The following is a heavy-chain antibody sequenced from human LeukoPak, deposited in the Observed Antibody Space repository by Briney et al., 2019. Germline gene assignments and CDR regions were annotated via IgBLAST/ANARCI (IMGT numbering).Heavy chain of an antibody. CDR3: ARVRWLNAYYHYYYMDV. V-gene: IGHV4-59*01. D-gene: IGHD3-22*01. Sequence: SETLSLTCTVSGGSIKRYYWSWIRQPPGKGLEGIGYIYDSGSTNYNPSLKSRVTISLDAAKDQFSLRLSSVTAADTALYYCARVRWLNAYYHYYYMDVWGKGTTVTVSS. J-gene: IGHJ6*03. CDR2: IYDSGST. CDR1: GGSIKRYY.